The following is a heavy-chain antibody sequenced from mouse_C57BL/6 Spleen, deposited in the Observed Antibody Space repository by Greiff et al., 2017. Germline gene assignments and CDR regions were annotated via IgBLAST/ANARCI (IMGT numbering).Heavy chain of an antibody. V-gene: IGHV5-16*01. D-gene: IGHD1-1*01. CDR1: GFTFSDYY. CDR3: AREPSFITTVVADWYCDV. J-gene: IGHJ1*03. CDR2: IISDGSST. Sequence: EVMLVESEGGLVQPGSSMKLSCTASGFTFSDYYMAWVRQVPEKGLEWVANIISDGSSTYYLDSLKSRFIISRDTAKNILYLQMSSLKSEDTATYYWAREPSFITTVVADWYCDVWGTGTTVTVSS.